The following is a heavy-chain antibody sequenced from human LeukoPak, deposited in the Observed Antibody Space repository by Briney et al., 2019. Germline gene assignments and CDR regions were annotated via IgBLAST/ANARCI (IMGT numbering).Heavy chain of an antibody. V-gene: IGHV4-38-2*02. D-gene: IGHD1-14*01. CDR2: IYHSGST. Sequence: HPSETLSLTCTVSGYSISSGYYWGWIRQPPGQGLEWIGSIYHSGSTYYNPSLKSRVTISVDTSKNQFSLKLSSVTAADTAVYYCAKTGVGVSDAFDIWGQGTMVTVSS. CDR1: GYSISSGYY. CDR3: AKTGVGVSDAFDI. J-gene: IGHJ3*02.